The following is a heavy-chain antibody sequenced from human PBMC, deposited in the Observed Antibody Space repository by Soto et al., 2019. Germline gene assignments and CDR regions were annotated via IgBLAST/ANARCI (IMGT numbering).Heavy chain of an antibody. J-gene: IGHJ6*02. CDR1: GDSVSSNSAA. Sequence: PSPTLSLTCAISGDSVSSNSAAWNWIRQSPSRGLEWLGRTYYRSKWYNDYAVSVKSRITINPDTSKNQFSLQLNSVTPEDTAVYYCARDCPELQRRYYYGMDVWGQGTTVTVSS. D-gene: IGHD1-7*01. CDR2: TYYRSKWYN. CDR3: ARDCPELQRRYYYGMDV. V-gene: IGHV6-1*01.